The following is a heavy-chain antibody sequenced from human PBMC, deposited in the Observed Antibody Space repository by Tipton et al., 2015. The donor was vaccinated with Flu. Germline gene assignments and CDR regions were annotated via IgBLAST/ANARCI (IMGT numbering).Heavy chain of an antibody. D-gene: IGHD3-9*01. CDR3: ARGYGILADGGGYFDY. J-gene: IGHJ4*02. Sequence: QLVQSGGGVVQPGRSLRLSCAASGFIFSRHGMHWVRQAPGKGLEWVAVIWYDGSNKYYADSVKGRFTIPRDNSKNTLYLQMNSLRAEDTAVYYCARGYGILADGGGYFDYWGQGTLVTVSS. CDR2: IWYDGSNK. CDR1: GFIFSRHG. V-gene: IGHV3-33*01.